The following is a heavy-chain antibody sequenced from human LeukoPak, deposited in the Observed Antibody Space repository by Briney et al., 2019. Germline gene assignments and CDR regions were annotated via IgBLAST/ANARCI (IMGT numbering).Heavy chain of an antibody. CDR2: INHSGSS. Sequence: PSETLSLTCAVYSGSFSGYYWNWLRQPPGKGLEWIGEINHSGSSNYNPSLKSRVTISVDTSKNQFSPKLRSVTAADTAVYYCAREVDAAAAYNWFDPWGQGTLVTVSS. CDR1: SGSFSGYY. D-gene: IGHD2-2*01. J-gene: IGHJ5*02. CDR3: AREVDAAAAYNWFDP. V-gene: IGHV4-34*01.